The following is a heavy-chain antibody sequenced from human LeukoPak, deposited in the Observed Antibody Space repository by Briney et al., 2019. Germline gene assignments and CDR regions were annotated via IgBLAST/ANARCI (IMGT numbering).Heavy chain of an antibody. CDR2: IKQDGSQQ. V-gene: IGHV3-7*01. CDR3: SNGIYSSSY. J-gene: IGHJ4*02. Sequence: PGGSLRLSCATSGFTFTRYWMSWIRQAPGKGLEWVANIKQDGSQQYYLDSVEGRFTISRDNAKNSLYLQMNNLRAEGTAVYYCSNGIYSSSYWGQGTLVTVSS. D-gene: IGHD6-6*01. CDR1: GFTFTRYW.